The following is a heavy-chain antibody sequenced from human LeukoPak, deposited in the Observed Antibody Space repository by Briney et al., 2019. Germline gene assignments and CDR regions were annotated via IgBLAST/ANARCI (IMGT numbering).Heavy chain of an antibody. Sequence: PGGSLRLSCAASGFTFNTYAMSWVRQAPGKGLEWFSAISGSSGNTYYADSVKGRFTFSRDNSKNTLYLQMNSLRAEDTAVYYCARGNEFGPAARRLRYYFDYWGQGTLVTVSS. J-gene: IGHJ4*02. CDR3: ARGNEFGPAARRLRYYFDY. CDR1: GFTFNTYA. CDR2: ISGSSGNT. D-gene: IGHD2-2*01. V-gene: IGHV3-23*01.